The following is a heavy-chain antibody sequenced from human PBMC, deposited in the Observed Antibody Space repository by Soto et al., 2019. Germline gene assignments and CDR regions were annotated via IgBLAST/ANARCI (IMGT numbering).Heavy chain of an antibody. J-gene: IGHJ5*02. Sequence: PSETLSLTCTVSGGSISSSYWSWIRQPPGKGLEWIGYIYDSGSTYYNSSLKSRVTMSVDTSKNQFSLKLSSVTAADTAVYYCARHVSMIVVVIAWFDPWGQGTLVTVSS. D-gene: IGHD3-22*01. V-gene: IGHV4-59*08. CDR2: IYDSGST. CDR1: GGSISSSY. CDR3: ARHVSMIVVVIAWFDP.